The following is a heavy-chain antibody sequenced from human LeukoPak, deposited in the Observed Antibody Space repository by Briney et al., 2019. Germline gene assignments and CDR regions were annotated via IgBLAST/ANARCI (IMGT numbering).Heavy chain of an antibody. V-gene: IGHV1-69*04. J-gene: IGHJ4*02. Sequence: SLKVSCKAPGGTFSSYAISWVRQAPGQGLEWMGRIIPILGMANYAQKFQSRVTTTADKSTSTAYMELSSLRSEDRAVYYCARDGSTGDYWGQGNLVTVSS. CDR3: ARDGSTGDY. CDR1: GGTFSSYA. CDR2: IIPILGMA. D-gene: IGHD1-1*01.